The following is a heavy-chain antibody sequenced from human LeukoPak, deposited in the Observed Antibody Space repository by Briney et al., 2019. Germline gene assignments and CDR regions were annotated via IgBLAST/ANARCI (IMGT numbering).Heavy chain of an antibody. V-gene: IGHV1-69*05. CDR1: GGTFSSYA. D-gene: IGHD3-22*01. J-gene: IGHJ4*02. Sequence: ASVKVSCKASGGTFSSYAISWVRQAPGQGLEWMGGIIPIFGTANYAQKFQVRVTITTDESTSTAYMELSSLRSEDTAVYYCARGDFYYYGSSGYYQYAFDYWGQGTLVTVSS. CDR3: ARGDFYYYGSSGYYQYAFDY. CDR2: IIPIFGTA.